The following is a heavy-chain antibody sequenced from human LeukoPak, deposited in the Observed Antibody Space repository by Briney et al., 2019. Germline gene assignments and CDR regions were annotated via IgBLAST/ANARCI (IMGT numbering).Heavy chain of an antibody. CDR1: GYTFTSYD. V-gene: IGHV1-8*01. Sequence: ASVKVSCKASGYTFTSYDINWVRQATGQGLEWMGWMNPNSGNTGYAQKFQGRVTMTRNTSISTAYMELSSLRSEDTAVYYCARDHQYYGSGNSWGQGTLVTVSS. CDR3: ARDHQYYGSGNS. CDR2: MNPNSGNT. J-gene: IGHJ5*02. D-gene: IGHD3-10*01.